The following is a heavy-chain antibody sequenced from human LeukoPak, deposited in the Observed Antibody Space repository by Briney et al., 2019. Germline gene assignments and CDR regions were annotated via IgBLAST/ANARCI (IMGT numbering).Heavy chain of an antibody. CDR3: AKVVVAAEFDY. V-gene: IGHV3-23*01. CDR1: GFTFSSYA. D-gene: IGHD2-15*01. Sequence: HPGGSLRLSCAASGFTFSSYAMSWVRQAPGKGLEWVSAISGSGGSTYYADSVKGRFTISRDNSKNTLYLQINSLMAEETSLYYCAKVVVAAEFDYWGQGTLATVSS. CDR2: ISGSGGST. J-gene: IGHJ4*02.